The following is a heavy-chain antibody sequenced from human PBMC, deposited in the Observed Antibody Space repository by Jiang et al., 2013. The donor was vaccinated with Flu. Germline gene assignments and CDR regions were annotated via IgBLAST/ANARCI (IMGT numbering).Heavy chain of an antibody. D-gene: IGHD1-14*01. V-gene: IGHV3-21*01. J-gene: IGHJ6*02. Sequence: KGLEWVSSISSSSSYIYYADSVKGRFTISRDNAKNSLYLQMNSLRAEDTAVYYCARDDAQQTIITVYYYYGMDVWGQGTTVTVSS. CDR3: ARDDAQQTIITVYYYYGMDV. CDR2: ISSSSSYI.